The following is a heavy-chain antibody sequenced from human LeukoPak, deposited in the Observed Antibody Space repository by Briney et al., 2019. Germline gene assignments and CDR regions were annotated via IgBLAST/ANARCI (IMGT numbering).Heavy chain of an antibody. D-gene: IGHD6-13*01. Sequence: NPSETLSLTCTVSGGSISSYYWSWIRQPPGKGLEWIGYIYYSGSTNYNPSLKSRVTISVDTSKNQFSLKLSSVTAADTAVYYCARRGFGYSSSWSDYWGQGTLVTVSS. CDR1: GGSISSYY. CDR3: ARRGFGYSSSWSDY. CDR2: IYYSGST. J-gene: IGHJ4*02. V-gene: IGHV4-59*08.